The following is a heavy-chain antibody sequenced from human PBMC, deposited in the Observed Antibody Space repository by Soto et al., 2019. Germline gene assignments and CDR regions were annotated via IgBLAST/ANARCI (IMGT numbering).Heavy chain of an antibody. D-gene: IGHD2-21*02. CDR3: ARDRDWNLDY. CDR1: GYSFTTYG. V-gene: IGHV1-18*01. CDR2: ISTDKGNT. J-gene: IGHJ4*02. Sequence: ASVKVSCKASGYSFTTYGMTWVRQAPGQGLEWMGWISTDKGNTKYAQNFQSRATLTTDTSTSTAYMELRSLRSDDTAVYYCARDRDWNLDYWGQGALVTVSS.